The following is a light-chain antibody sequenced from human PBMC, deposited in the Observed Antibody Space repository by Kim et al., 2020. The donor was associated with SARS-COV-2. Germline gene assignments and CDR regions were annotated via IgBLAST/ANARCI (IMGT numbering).Light chain of an antibody. J-gene: IGKJ2*01. Sequence: GDRVTITCRASRNINSWLAWHQQKPGKAPKLLIYDTSNLDDGVPSRFSGSGFGTEFTLTISSLQPDDFATYYCQQYDGYSPATFGQGTK. V-gene: IGKV1-5*01. CDR3: QQYDGYSPAT. CDR1: RNINSW. CDR2: DTS.